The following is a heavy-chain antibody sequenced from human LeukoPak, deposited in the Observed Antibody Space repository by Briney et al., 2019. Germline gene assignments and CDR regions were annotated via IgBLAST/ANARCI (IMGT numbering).Heavy chain of an antibody. Sequence: GASVKVSCKASGYTFTGYYMHWVRQAPGQGLEWMGWINPNSGGTNYTQEFQGRVTMTRDMSISTAYMELSRLRSDDTAVYYCARAGGAYGEPFDYWGQGTLVTVSS. J-gene: IGHJ4*02. CDR2: INPNSGGT. D-gene: IGHD4-17*01. CDR3: ARAGGAYGEPFDY. V-gene: IGHV1-2*02. CDR1: GYTFTGYY.